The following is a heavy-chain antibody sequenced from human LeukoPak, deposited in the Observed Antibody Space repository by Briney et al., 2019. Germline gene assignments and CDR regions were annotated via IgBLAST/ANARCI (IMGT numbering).Heavy chain of an antibody. CDR3: AKAGVYHDCYPDS. CDR1: GFSFSNYG. J-gene: IGHJ4*02. Sequence: PGGSLRLSCAASGFSFSNYGMSWVRQAPGKGLAWVSSFSGSGGSTYYADSVKGRFTISRDNSKNTLYLQMNSLRAEDTAVYYCAKAGVYHDCYPDSWGQGTLVTVSS. V-gene: IGHV3-23*01. CDR2: FSGSGGST. D-gene: IGHD2-21*02.